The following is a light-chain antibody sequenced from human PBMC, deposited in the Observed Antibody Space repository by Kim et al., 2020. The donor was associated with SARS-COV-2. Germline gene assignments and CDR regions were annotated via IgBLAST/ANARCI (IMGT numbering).Light chain of an antibody. Sequence: ASVGERVTITCRASQSISTWLAWHQQRPGKAPRLLISDASSLESGVPSRFSGSGSGREFTLTISNLQPEDFATYYCQQYEDKTWTFGQGTKVDIK. CDR2: DAS. V-gene: IGKV1-5*01. CDR1: QSISTW. J-gene: IGKJ1*01. CDR3: QQYEDKTWT.